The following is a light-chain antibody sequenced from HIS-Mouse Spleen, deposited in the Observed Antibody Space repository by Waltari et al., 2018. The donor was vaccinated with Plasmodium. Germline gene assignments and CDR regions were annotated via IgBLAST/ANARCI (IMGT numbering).Light chain of an antibody. J-gene: IGLJ3*02. CDR2: EDS. V-gene: IGLV3-10*01. CDR3: YSTDSSGNHRV. Sequence: SYELTQPPSVSVSPGQTAGITCSGDALPKKCAYWYQQKSGQAPVLVIYEDSKRPSGIPERFSGSSSGTMATLTISGAQVEDEADYYCYSTDSSGNHRVFGGGTKLTVL. CDR1: ALPKKC.